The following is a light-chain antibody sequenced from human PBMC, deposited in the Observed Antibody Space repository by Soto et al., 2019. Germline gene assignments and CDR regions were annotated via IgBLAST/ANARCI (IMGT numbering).Light chain of an antibody. V-gene: IGLV1-40*01. CDR3: QSYDCSLSGYV. CDR2: GNS. J-gene: IGLJ1*01. Sequence: QSVLTQPPSVSGAPGQRVTISCTGSSSNIGAGYDVHWYQQLPGTAPKLLIYGNSNRPSGVPDRFSGSKSGTSASLAITGLHAEDEADHYCQSYDCSLSGYVFGTGTKLTVL. CDR1: SSNIGAGYD.